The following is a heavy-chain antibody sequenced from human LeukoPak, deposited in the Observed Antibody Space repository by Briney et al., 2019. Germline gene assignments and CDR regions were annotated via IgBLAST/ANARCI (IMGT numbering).Heavy chain of an antibody. J-gene: IGHJ4*02. CDR2: IWYDGSNK. CDR3: ASSRSTSPTDPFDY. CDR1: GFTFSSYG. D-gene: IGHD2-2*01. V-gene: IGHV3-33*01. Sequence: GRSLRLSCAASGFTFSSYGMHWVRQAPGKGLEWVAVIWYDGSNKNYADSVKGRFTISRDNSKNTLCLQMNSLRAEDTAVYYCASSRSTSPTDPFDYWGQGTLVTVSS.